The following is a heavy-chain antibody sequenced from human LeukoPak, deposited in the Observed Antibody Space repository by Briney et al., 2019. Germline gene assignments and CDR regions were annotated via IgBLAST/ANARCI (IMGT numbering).Heavy chain of an antibody. CDR3: ARVHYPYSSGYYYSYFDY. Sequence: GGSLRLSCAASGFTFSDYYMSWIRQAPGKGLEWVSYISSSGSTIYYADSVKGRFTISRDNAKNSLYLQMNSLRAEDTAVYYCARVHYPYSSGYYYSYFDYWSQGTLVTVSS. CDR2: ISSSGSTI. D-gene: IGHD3-22*01. V-gene: IGHV3-11*01. CDR1: GFTFSDYY. J-gene: IGHJ4*02.